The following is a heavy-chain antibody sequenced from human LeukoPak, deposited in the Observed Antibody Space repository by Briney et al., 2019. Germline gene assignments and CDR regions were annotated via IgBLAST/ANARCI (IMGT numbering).Heavy chain of an antibody. J-gene: IGHJ4*02. CDR1: GFTFSSYA. V-gene: IGHV3-23*01. Sequence: GGSLRLSCAASGFTFSSYAMSWVRQAPGKGLEWVSVISGSGGSTYYADSVKGRYTSSRDNSKKALYLQMNSLRAEDTAVYYCAKDGWFGELLSSIDYWGQGTLVTVSS. CDR2: ISGSGGST. CDR3: AKDGWFGELLSSIDY. D-gene: IGHD3-10*01.